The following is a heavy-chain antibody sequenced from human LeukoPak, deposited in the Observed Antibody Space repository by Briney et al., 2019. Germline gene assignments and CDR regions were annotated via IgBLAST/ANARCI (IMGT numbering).Heavy chain of an antibody. CDR2: IYYSGST. J-gene: IGHJ4*02. D-gene: IGHD7-27*01. Sequence: SETLSLTCTVSGGSISSYYWSWIRQPPGKGLEWIGYIYYSGSTNYNPSLKSRVTISVDTSKNQFSLKLSSVTAADTAVYYCAKRGNWGFFDYWGQGTLVTVSS. CDR3: AKRGNWGFFDY. V-gene: IGHV4-59*08. CDR1: GGSISSYY.